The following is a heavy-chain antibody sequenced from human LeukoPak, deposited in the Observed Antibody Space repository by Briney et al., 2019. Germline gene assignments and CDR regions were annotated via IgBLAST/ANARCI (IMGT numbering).Heavy chain of an antibody. CDR2: ISYDGSNK. V-gene: IGHV3-30*04. CDR1: GFTFSSYA. D-gene: IGHD6-13*01. CDR3: ASRPNLSIAAAGSIDY. J-gene: IGHJ4*02. Sequence: GGSLRLSCAASGFTFSSYAMHWVRQAPGKGLEWVAGISYDGSNKYYADSVKGRFTISRDNSKNTLYLQMNSLRAEDTAVYYCASRPNLSIAAAGSIDYWGQGTLVTVSS.